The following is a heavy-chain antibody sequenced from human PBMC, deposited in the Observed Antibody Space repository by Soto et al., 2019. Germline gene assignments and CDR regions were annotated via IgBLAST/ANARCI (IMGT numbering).Heavy chain of an antibody. CDR2: IYYSGST. J-gene: IGHJ4*02. D-gene: IGHD6-6*01. CDR1: GGSISSSSYY. Sequence: SETLSLTCTVSGGSISSSSYYWGWIRQPPGKGLEWIGSIYYSGSTYYNPSLKSRVTISVDTSKNQFSLKLSSVTAADTAVYYCARNEKYSSSNFDYWGQGTLVTVSS. V-gene: IGHV4-39*01. CDR3: ARNEKYSSSNFDY.